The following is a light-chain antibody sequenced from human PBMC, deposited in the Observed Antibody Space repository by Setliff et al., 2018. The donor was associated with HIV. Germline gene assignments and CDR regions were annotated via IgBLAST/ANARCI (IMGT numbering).Light chain of an antibody. CDR1: SSDIGAFDF. CDR2: DVT. Sequence: QSALTQPASVSGSPGQSITVSCTGTSSDIGAFDFVSWYRQHPGKAPELMIYDVTNRPPGVSHRFSGSKSGNTASLTISGLQAEDEADYYCASYANSDVLIFGSGTKVTVL. V-gene: IGLV2-14*03. CDR3: ASYANSDVLI. J-gene: IGLJ1*01.